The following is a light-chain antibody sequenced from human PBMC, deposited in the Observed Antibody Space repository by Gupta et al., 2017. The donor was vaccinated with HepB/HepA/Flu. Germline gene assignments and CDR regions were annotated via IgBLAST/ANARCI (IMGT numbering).Light chain of an antibody. CDR1: QNIDSY. V-gene: IGKV1-39*01. Sequence: DIQMTQSPSSLSASVGDRVIITCRASQNIDSYLNWYQHKPGKAPKVLIYGASTLQSGVPSRFSGSGSGTDVTLTISSLAPEDFATYYCQQSYSILKTFGQGTKVEVK. CDR3: QQSYSILKT. J-gene: IGKJ1*01. CDR2: GAS.